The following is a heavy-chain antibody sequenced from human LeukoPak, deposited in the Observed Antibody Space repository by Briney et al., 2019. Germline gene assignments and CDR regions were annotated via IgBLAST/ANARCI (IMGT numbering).Heavy chain of an antibody. V-gene: IGHV4-34*01. D-gene: IGHD1-7*01. CDR3: AGGDGRTKVDY. Sequence: SETLSLTCAVYGGSFSGYYWSWIRQPPGKGLEWIGEINHSGSTNYNPSLKSRVTISVDTSKNQFSLKLSSVTAADTAVYYCAGGDGRTKVDYWGQGTLVTVSS. CDR2: INHSGST. CDR1: GGSFSGYY. J-gene: IGHJ4*02.